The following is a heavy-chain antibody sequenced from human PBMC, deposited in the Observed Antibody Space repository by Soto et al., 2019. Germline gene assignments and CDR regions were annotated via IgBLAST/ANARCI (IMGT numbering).Heavy chain of an antibody. CDR2: IIPIFGTA. J-gene: IGHJ4*02. V-gene: IGHV1-69*13. CDR1: GGTFSSYA. CDR3: AREGGTLRGTFDY. Sequence: VASVKVSCKASGGTFSSYAISWVRQAPGQGLEWMGGIIPIFGTANYAQKFQGRVTITADESTSTAYVELSSLRSEDTAVYYCAREGGTLRGTFDYWGQGTLVTVSS. D-gene: IGHD1-7*01.